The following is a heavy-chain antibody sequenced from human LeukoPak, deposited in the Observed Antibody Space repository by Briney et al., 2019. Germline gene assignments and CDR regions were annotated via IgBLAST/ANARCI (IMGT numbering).Heavy chain of an antibody. CDR3: ARDRGRRTAAGTYYYYGMDV. Sequence: SVKVSCKASGGTFSSYTISWVRQAPGQGLEWMGGIIPIFGTANYAQKFQGRVTITADESTSTAYMELSSLRSEDTAVYYCARDRGRRTAAGTYYYYGMDVWGKGTTVTVSS. V-gene: IGHV1-69*13. J-gene: IGHJ6*04. D-gene: IGHD6-13*01. CDR2: IIPIFGTA. CDR1: GGTFSSYT.